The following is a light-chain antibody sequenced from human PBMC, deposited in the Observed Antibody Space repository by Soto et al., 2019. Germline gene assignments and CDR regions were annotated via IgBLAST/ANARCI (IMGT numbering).Light chain of an antibody. CDR2: EGS. J-gene: IGLJ1*01. CDR3: CSYVSSFTYV. Sequence: QSALTQPASVSGSPGQSITISCTGASSDVGSGSHNLVSWYQQRPGKAPKVVIYEGSKRPSGVSDRFAGSKSGNTASLTISGLQAADEADYYCCSYVSSFTYVFGTGTKVTVL. V-gene: IGLV2-23*01. CDR1: SSDVGSGSHNL.